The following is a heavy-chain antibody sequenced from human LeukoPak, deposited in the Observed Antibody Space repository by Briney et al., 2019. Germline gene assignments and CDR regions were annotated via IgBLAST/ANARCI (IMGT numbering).Heavy chain of an antibody. CDR1: GFAFSSCSM. D-gene: IGHD3-3*01. CDR2: VHLDGRT. CDR3: AREGGFYRPLDY. J-gene: IGHJ4*02. V-gene: IGHV4-4*02. Sequence: GSLRLSCAASGFAFSSCSMNWVRQPPGKGLEWIGEVHLDGRTNYNPSLKSRLIMSVDLPENHISLKLTSVTAADTAVYYCAREGGFYRPLDYSGQGTLVTVSS.